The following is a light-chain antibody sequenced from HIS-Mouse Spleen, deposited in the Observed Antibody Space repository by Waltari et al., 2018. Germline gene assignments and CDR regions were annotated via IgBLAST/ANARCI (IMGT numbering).Light chain of an antibody. J-gene: IGLJ3*02. Sequence: SALTQPASVSGSPGQSITISCTGTSSDAGSYNLVSWYQQHPGKAPKLMIYEGSKRPSGVSNRFSGSKSGNTASLTISGLQAEDEADYYCCSYAGSSTWVFGGGTKLTVL. CDR2: EGS. CDR1: SSDAGSYNL. V-gene: IGLV2-23*01. CDR3: CSYAGSSTWV.